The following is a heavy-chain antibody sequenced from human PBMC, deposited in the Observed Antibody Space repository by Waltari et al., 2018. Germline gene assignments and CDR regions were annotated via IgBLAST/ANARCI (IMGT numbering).Heavy chain of an antibody. CDR2: INYSGST. D-gene: IGHD6-19*01. J-gene: IGHJ4*02. Sequence: QVQLQESGPGLVKPSETLSLTCTVPGGSITSYYWSWIRQSPGKGLEWIGYINYSGSTNYNPSLKSRLTRSVDRSNNQFSLYLTSMTAADTAVYYCAIVGAPSSGFQRSQPFDYWGQGTLVTVSS. CDR3: AIVGAPSSGFQRSQPFDY. CDR1: GGSITSYY. V-gene: IGHV4-59*01.